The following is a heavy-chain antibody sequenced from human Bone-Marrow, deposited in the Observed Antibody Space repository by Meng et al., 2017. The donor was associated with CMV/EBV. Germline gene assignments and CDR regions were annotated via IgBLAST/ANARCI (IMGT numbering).Heavy chain of an antibody. J-gene: IGHJ6*02. D-gene: IGHD6-6*01. CDR2: IFPGDSDT. CDR3: ARPGARTPPYYYHYGMDV. CDR1: GYSFTNYW. Sequence: GSLRLSWNGSGYSFTNYWIGWVRQMPGKGLEWMGIIFPGDSDTRYSRSFQGQVTISANKSISTAYLQWSSLKASDTAMYYCARPGARTPPYYYHYGMDVWGQGTTVTVSS. V-gene: IGHV5-51*01.